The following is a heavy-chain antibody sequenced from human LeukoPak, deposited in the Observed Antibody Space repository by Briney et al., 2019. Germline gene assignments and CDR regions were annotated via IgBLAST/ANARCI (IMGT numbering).Heavy chain of an antibody. Sequence: GGSLRLSCAASGFTFSSYNMNWVRQAPGKGLEWVSYISSGSSAIYYADSVKGRFTISRDNSKNTLYLQMNSLRAEDTAVYYCAKTEIRFLEWLPFDYWGQGTLVTVSS. D-gene: IGHD3-3*01. CDR3: AKTEIRFLEWLPFDY. CDR1: GFTFSSYN. J-gene: IGHJ4*02. CDR2: ISSGSSAI. V-gene: IGHV3-48*01.